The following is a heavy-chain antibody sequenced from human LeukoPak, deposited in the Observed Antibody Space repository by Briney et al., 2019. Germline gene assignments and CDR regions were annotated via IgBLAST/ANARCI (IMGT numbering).Heavy chain of an antibody. Sequence: GGSLRLSCAASGFTFSGYSMSWVRQAPGKGLEWVSGIYKCGGTYFADSVKGRFTISRDNSKNTLYLQMNSLRAEDTAVYYCARGRGYCSGGSCYTPFDYWGQGTLVTVSS. CDR3: ARGRGYCSGGSCYTPFDY. V-gene: IGHV3-66*01. J-gene: IGHJ4*02. D-gene: IGHD2-15*01. CDR1: GFTFSGYS. CDR2: IYKCGGT.